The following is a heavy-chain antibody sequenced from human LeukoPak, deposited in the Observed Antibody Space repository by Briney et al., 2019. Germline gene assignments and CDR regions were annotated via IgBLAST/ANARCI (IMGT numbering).Heavy chain of an antibody. CDR1: GGSISSYY. CDR3: ARGESSWPHWHLDL. J-gene: IGHJ2*01. Sequence: PSETLSLTCTVSGGSISSYYWSWIRQPPGKGLEWIGYVYYGGSTNYNPSLKSRVTISVDTSKNQFSLKVSAMTAADTAVYYCARGESSWPHWHLDLWGRGTLVTVSS. D-gene: IGHD6-13*01. CDR2: VYYGGST. V-gene: IGHV4-59*01.